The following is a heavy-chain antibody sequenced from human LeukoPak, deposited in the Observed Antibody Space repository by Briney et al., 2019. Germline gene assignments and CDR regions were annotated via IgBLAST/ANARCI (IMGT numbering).Heavy chain of an antibody. CDR1: GFTFSNYA. Sequence: GGSLRLSCAASGFTFSNYAMHWVRQAPGKGLEYVSVISSNGGNIFYGNSVKGRFTISRDNSKNTVYLQMGSLRADDMALYYCARVRVGATAKGHYFDSWGQGTLVTVSS. V-gene: IGHV3-64*01. CDR2: ISSNGGNI. J-gene: IGHJ4*02. D-gene: IGHD1-26*01. CDR3: ARVRVGATAKGHYFDS.